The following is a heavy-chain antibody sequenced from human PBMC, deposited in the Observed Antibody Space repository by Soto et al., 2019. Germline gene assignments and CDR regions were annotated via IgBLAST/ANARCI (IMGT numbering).Heavy chain of an antibody. CDR3: ATGAAYYYDTSRY. CDR1: GSGFSALA. Sequence: SLKISCTASGSGFSALAMHWIRQPPGKGLEWVAVVFNDESSISYADSVKGRFTISRDNSRNTLYLQMTSLRLEDTALYYCATGAAYYYDTSRYWGQGTLVTVSS. J-gene: IGHJ4*02. V-gene: IGHV3-30-3*01. CDR2: VFNDESSI. D-gene: IGHD3-22*01.